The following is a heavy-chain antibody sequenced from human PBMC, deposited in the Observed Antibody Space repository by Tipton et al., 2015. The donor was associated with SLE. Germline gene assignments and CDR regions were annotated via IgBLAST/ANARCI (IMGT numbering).Heavy chain of an antibody. D-gene: IGHD4-11*01. CDR3: ARLIGHSTYEFWFDP. J-gene: IGHJ5*02. CDR1: GDSISSGTFF. V-gene: IGHV4-39*07. CDR2: VHSRGNT. Sequence: TLSLTCTVSGDSISSGTFFWGWVRQTPGKGLAWIGSVHSRGNTYYNPSLTSRVTISVDPSKNQFSLTLKSVTAADTAVYYCARLIGHSTYEFWFDPWGQGTLVTVSA.